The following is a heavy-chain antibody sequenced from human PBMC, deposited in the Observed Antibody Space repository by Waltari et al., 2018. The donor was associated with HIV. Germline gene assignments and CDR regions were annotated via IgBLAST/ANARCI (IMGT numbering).Heavy chain of an antibody. D-gene: IGHD3-22*01. V-gene: IGHV3-53*01. CDR1: GFAVINNY. J-gene: IGHJ4*02. CDR2: IYSNATT. Sequence: EVQLVESGGGLIQPGGSLRLACAASGFAVINNYMSWVRQAPGKGLEWVSLIYSNATTYYADSVKGRFTSSRDNSKNTLYLQMNSLRADDTAVYFCATVLVRTSWVITTAPFDYWGQGTLVTVSS. CDR3: ATVLVRTSWVITTAPFDY.